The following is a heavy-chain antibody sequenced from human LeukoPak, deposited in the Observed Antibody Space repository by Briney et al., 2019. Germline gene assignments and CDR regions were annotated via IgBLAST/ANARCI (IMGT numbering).Heavy chain of an antibody. CDR2: MNFNSGST. D-gene: IGHD3/OR15-3a*01. CDR3: AKVGLGNTAIHI. J-gene: IGHJ3*02. CDR1: GYTFPNYD. Sequence: ASVKVSCKASGYTFPNYDINWVRQATGQGLEWMGWMNFNSGSTGYAQKFQGRVTMTRNTAISTVYMELSSLKSGDTAIYYCAKVGLGNTAIHIWGQGTMVTVPS. V-gene: IGHV1-8*01.